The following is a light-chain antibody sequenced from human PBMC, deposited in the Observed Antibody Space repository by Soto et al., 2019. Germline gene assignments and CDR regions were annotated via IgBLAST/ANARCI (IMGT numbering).Light chain of an antibody. CDR3: QQYATSPFT. J-gene: IGKJ3*01. V-gene: IGKV3-20*01. Sequence: LSTPPACTLSLPPETPTTLSITTSQSVRSNYLAWYQQRPGQAPRLLIYGAASRAGGIPDRFRGSVSGTDFTLSIVTLEPEDSAVYYCQQYATSPFTFGPGTKVDIK. CDR2: GAA. CDR1: QSVRSNY.